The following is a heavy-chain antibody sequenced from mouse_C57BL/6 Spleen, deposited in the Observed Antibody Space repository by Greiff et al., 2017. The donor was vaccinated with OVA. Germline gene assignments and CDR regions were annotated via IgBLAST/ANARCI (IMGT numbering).Heavy chain of an antibody. CDR1: GYTFTDYE. Sequence: QVQLKESGAELVRPGASVTLSCKASGYTFTDYEMHWVKQTPVHGLEWIGAIDPETGGTAYNQKFKGKAILTADKSSSTAYMELRSLTSEDSAVYYCTRWGRSYGGFDYWGQGTTLTVSS. CDR2: IDPETGGT. D-gene: IGHD2-10*02. V-gene: IGHV1-15*01. CDR3: TRWGRSYGGFDY. J-gene: IGHJ2*01.